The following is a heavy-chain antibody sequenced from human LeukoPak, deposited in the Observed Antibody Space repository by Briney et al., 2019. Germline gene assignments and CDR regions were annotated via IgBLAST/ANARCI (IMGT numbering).Heavy chain of an antibody. Sequence: SETLSLTCTVSGGSISSYSWSWIRQPPGKRLEWIGYVYYSGTTNYNPSLRSRVTISVDTSKNQFSLKLSSVTAADTAVYYCARDPSGSYSTFYDYWGQGTLVTVSS. V-gene: IGHV4-59*12. D-gene: IGHD1-26*01. J-gene: IGHJ4*02. CDR2: VYYSGTT. CDR3: ARDPSGSYSTFYDY. CDR1: GGSISSYS.